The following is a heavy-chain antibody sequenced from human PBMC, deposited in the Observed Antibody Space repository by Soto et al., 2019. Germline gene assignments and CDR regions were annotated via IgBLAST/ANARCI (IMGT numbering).Heavy chain of an antibody. Sequence: QVQLVESGGGVVQPGRSLRLPCAASGFTFSSYAMHWVRQAPGKGLEWVAVISYDGSNKYYADSVKGRFTISRDNSKNTLYLQMNSLRAEDTAVYYCPRGQFFHYYYGMDVWGQGTTVTVSS. CDR2: ISYDGSNK. CDR3: PRGQFFHYYYGMDV. V-gene: IGHV3-30-3*01. J-gene: IGHJ6*02. D-gene: IGHD3-3*01. CDR1: GFTFSSYA.